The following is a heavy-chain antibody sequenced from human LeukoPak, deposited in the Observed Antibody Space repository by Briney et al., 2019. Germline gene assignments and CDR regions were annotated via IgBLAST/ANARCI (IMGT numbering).Heavy chain of an antibody. V-gene: IGHV4-59*08. J-gene: IGHJ4*02. CDR3: ARWYYCGWAFDY. CDR2: IHDSGST. Sequence: TSGTLSLICTVSGGTISSYYWNWIRQPPGKGLEWIGYIHDSGSTKYNPSLKSRVAISVDTSKNQFSLKLSSVTAADTAVYYCARWYYCGWAFDYWGQGTLVTVSS. CDR1: GGTISSYY. D-gene: IGHD3-10*01.